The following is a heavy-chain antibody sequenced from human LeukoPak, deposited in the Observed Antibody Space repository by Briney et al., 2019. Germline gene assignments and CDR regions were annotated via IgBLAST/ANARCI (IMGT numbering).Heavy chain of an antibody. D-gene: IGHD3-22*01. J-gene: IGHJ3*02. Sequence: PGGSLRLSCAASGFTFSSYSMNWVRQAPGKGLEWVSSISSSSSYIYYADSVKGRFTISRDNAKNSLYLQMNSLRAEDTAVYYCAGSPDYYDSSGYPPDAFDIWGQGTMVTVSS. CDR3: AGSPDYYDSSGYPPDAFDI. CDR1: GFTFSSYS. CDR2: ISSSSSYI. V-gene: IGHV3-21*01.